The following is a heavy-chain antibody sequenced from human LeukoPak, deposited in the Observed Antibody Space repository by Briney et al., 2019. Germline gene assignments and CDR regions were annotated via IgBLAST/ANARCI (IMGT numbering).Heavy chain of an antibody. V-gene: IGHV1-18*01. J-gene: IGHJ4*02. D-gene: IGHD2-2*01. CDR1: VYTFTSYG. CDR2: ISAYNGNT. CDR3: ARKVYPLSIIVVPAAMALDY. Sequence: ASVTVSCKASVYTFTSYGISWVRQAPGQGLEWMGWISAYNGNTIYAKKLQGRVTMTTYTSTSTAYIELRSLRSDDTAVYYCARKVYPLSIIVVPAAMALDYWGQGTLVTVSS.